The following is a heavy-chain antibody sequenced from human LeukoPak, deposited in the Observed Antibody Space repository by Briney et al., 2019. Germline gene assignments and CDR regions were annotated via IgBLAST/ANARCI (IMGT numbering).Heavy chain of an antibody. CDR1: GYSFTSYW. V-gene: IGHV5-51*01. CDR2: IYPGDSDT. J-gene: IGHJ4*02. Sequence: GESLEISCKGSGYSFTSYWIGWVRQMPGKGLGWMGIIYPGDSDTRYSPSFQGQVTISADKSISTAYLQWSSLKASDTAMYYCARRREYGSGGPYLDYWGQGTLVTVSS. CDR3: ARRREYGSGGPYLDY. D-gene: IGHD3-10*01.